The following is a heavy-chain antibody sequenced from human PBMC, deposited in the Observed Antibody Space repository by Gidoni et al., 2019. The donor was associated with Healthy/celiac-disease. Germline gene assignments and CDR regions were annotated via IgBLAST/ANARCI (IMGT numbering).Heavy chain of an antibody. Sequence: QVQLVESGGGVVQPGRSRRLSCAASGFTFSSYGMHWGRQAPGKGLEWVAVIWYDGSNKYYADSVKGRFTISRDNSKNTLYLQMNSLRAEDTAVYYCARTYYDFWSGYTLPHYWGQGTLVTVSS. J-gene: IGHJ4*02. CDR2: IWYDGSNK. CDR3: ARTYYDFWSGYTLPHY. CDR1: GFTFSSYG. V-gene: IGHV3-33*01. D-gene: IGHD3-3*01.